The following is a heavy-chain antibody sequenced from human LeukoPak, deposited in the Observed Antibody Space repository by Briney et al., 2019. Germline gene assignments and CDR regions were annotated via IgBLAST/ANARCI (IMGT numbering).Heavy chain of an antibody. J-gene: IGHJ6*02. CDR1: GGSISSYY. Sequence: SETLSLTCTVSGGSISSYYWSWIRQPPGKGLEWIGYIYYSGSTNYNPSLKSRVTISVDTSKNQFSLKLSSVTAADTAVYYCARSVSYRSGNAPAYAMDVWGQGTTVTVSS. CDR2: IYYSGST. V-gene: IGHV4-59*01. CDR3: ARSVSYRSGNAPAYAMDV. D-gene: IGHD6-25*01.